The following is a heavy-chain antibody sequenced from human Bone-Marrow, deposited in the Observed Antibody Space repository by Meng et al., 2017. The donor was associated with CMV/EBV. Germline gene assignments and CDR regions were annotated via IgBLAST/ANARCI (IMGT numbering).Heavy chain of an antibody. CDR3: ATSPITMVGGVILNY. D-gene: IGHD3-10*01. CDR1: GYTLTELS. Sequence: ASVKVSCKVSGYTLTELSMHWVRQAPGKGLEWMGGFDPEDGDTIYAQKLQGRVTMTEDKSTDTAYMELSSLRSEDTAVYYCATSPITMVGGVILNYWGEATLATFSS. CDR2: FDPEDGDT. V-gene: IGHV1-24*01. J-gene: IGHJ4*02.